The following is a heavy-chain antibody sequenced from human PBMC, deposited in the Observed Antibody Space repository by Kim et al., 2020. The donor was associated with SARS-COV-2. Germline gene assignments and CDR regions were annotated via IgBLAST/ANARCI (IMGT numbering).Heavy chain of an antibody. CDR2: IYYSGST. D-gene: IGHD5-12*01. CDR1: GGSISSSSYY. Sequence: SETLSLTCTVSGGSISSSSYYWGWIRQPPGKGLEWIGSIYYSGSTYYNPSLKSRVTISVDTSKNQFSLKLSSVTAADTAVYYCARVVATNHYYYYGMDVWGQGTTVTVSS. V-gene: IGHV4-39*07. J-gene: IGHJ6*02. CDR3: ARVVATNHYYYYGMDV.